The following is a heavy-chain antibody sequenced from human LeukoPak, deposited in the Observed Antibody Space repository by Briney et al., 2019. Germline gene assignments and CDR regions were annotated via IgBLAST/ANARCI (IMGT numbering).Heavy chain of an antibody. D-gene: IGHD6-6*01. J-gene: IGHJ4*02. CDR3: TRGEYSSSSDFDY. CDR1: RFTFSNYA. Sequence: GGSLRLSCAASRFTFSNYAMTWVRQASGKGLEWVGRIRSKANSYATAYAASVKGRFTISRDDSKNTAYLQMNSLKTEDTAVYYCTRGEYSSSSDFDYWGQGTLVTVSS. V-gene: IGHV3-73*01. CDR2: IRSKANSYAT.